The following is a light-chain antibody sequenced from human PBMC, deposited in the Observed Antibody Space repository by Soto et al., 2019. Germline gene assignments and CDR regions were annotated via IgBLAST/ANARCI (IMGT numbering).Light chain of an antibody. Sequence: EIVLAQSPATLSLSPGERATLSCRASQSVGSYLAWYQQKPGQAPRLLIYDASTRATGIPARFSGSGSGTDFTLTISSLEPEDFAVYYCQQRTNWPMTFCQGTRLDIK. CDR2: DAS. CDR3: QQRTNWPMT. CDR1: QSVGSY. V-gene: IGKV3-11*01. J-gene: IGKJ5*01.